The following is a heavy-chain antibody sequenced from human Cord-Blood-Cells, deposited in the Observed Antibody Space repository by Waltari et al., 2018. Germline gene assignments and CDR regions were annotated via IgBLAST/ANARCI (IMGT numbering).Heavy chain of an antibody. CDR2: MNPNRGNT. CDR3: ARGDPYSSSWFPIDY. V-gene: IGHV1-8*01. Sequence: QVQLVQSGAEVKKPGASVKVSCKASGYTFTSYDINWVRQATGQGLEWMGSMNPNRGNTGYAQNFQGRVTMTRNTSISTAYMELSSLRSEDTAVYYCARGDPYSSSWFPIDYWGQGTLVTVSS. CDR1: GYTFTSYD. D-gene: IGHD6-13*01. J-gene: IGHJ4*02.